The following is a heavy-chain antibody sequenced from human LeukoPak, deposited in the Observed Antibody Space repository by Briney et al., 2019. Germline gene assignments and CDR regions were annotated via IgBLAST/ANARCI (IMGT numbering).Heavy chain of an antibody. Sequence: PSETLSLTCTVSGGSISSYYWSSIRQPAGKGLEWIGRIYTSGSTNYNPSLTSRVTMSVDTSKNQFSLKLSSVTAADTAVYYCARVSVAGTAFDIWGQGTMVTVSS. J-gene: IGHJ3*02. CDR2: IYTSGST. CDR1: GGSISSYY. D-gene: IGHD6-19*01. V-gene: IGHV4-4*07. CDR3: ARVSVAGTAFDI.